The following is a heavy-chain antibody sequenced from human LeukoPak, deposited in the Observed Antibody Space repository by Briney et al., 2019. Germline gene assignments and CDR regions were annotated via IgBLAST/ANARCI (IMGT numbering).Heavy chain of an antibody. CDR2: FDTSGST. CDR3: ARHAVSQDCSSTSCYFDY. V-gene: IGHV4-4*07. D-gene: IGHD2-2*01. CDR1: GGSISTYY. Sequence: SETLSLTCTVSGGSISTYYWSWIRQPAGKGLEWIGRFDTSGSTNYNPSLKSRVTISVDTSKNQFSLKLSSVTAADTAVHYCARHAVSQDCSSTSCYFDYWGQGTLVTVSS. J-gene: IGHJ4*02.